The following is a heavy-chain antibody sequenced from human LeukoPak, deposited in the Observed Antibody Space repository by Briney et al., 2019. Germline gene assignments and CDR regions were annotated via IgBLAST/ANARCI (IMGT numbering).Heavy chain of an antibody. CDR1: GYSFTSHS. Sequence: ASVKVSCKASGYSFTSHSMHWVRQAPGQRLEWMGWINTGNGNTKYSQKLQGRVTITRDTSASTAYMELSSLRYEDTAVYYCARGPVAVAGLDVGDCWGQGTLVTVSS. V-gene: IGHV1-3*04. D-gene: IGHD6-19*01. CDR2: INTGNGNT. CDR3: ARGPVAVAGLDVGDC. J-gene: IGHJ4*02.